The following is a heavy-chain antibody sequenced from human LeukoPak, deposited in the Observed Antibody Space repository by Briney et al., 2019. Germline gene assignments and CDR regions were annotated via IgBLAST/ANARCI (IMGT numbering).Heavy chain of an antibody. J-gene: IGHJ4*02. CDR1: GYSFTSYW. V-gene: IGHV5-51*01. CDR2: IYPGDSDT. Sequence: GESLKISCKGSGYSFTSYWIGWVRQMPGKGLEWMGIIYPGDSDTRYSPSFQGQVAISADKSISTAYLQWSSLKASDTAMYYCARRPESSGYQSDYGGQEPLFTVSS. CDR3: ARRPESSGYQSDY. D-gene: IGHD3-22*01.